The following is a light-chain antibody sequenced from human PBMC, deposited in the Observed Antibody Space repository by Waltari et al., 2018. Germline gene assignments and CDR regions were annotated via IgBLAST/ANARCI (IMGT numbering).Light chain of an antibody. Sequence: EIVLTQSPATLSLSPGERATISCRASQSVIRYLAWYQKKHGQAPRLLIYDASNRATGIPARFSGSGSGTDFTLTIGSLEVEDSAVYYCQHRSSWPLTFGGGTKVEIK. CDR1: QSVIRY. CDR3: QHRSSWPLT. CDR2: DAS. V-gene: IGKV3-11*01. J-gene: IGKJ4*01.